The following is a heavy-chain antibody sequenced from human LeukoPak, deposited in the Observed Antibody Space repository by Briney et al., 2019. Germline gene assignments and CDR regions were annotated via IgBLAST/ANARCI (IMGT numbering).Heavy chain of an antibody. CDR1: GGSISSSSYY. Sequence: SDTLSLTCTVSGGSISSSSYYWRWIRKPPGKGLEWIGSMYYNGSTYYNPSLKSRVTISVDTSKNQFSLKLSSVNAEDTAVYYCARVVEELLSYYYYYYMDVWGKGTTVTISS. CDR2: MYYNGST. V-gene: IGHV4-39*07. D-gene: IGHD3-10*01. J-gene: IGHJ6*03. CDR3: ARVVEELLSYYYYYYMDV.